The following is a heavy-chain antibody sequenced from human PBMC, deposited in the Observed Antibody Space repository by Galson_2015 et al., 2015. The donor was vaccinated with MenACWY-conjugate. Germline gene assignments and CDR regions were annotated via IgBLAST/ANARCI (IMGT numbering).Heavy chain of an antibody. CDR3: ARDNNWSFDS. V-gene: IGHV3-74*01. Sequence: SLRLSCAASGFTFNNYWMHWVRHPPGKGLEWISYIEADGSFSNYADSVEGRFTISTDNAKNMVYLQMDGLGDEDTAVYFCARDNNWSFDSWGQGTLVTVSS. J-gene: IGHJ4*02. CDR2: IEADGSFS. D-gene: IGHD1-1*01. CDR1: GFTFNNYW.